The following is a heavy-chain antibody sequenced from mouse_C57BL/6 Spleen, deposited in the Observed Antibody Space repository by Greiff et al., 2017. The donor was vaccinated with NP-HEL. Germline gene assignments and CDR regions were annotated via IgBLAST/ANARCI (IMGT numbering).Heavy chain of an antibody. Sequence: EVQLVESGGGLVKPGGSLKLSCAASGFTFSSYAMSWVRQTPEKRLEWVATISDGGSYTYYPDNVKGRFTISRDNAKNNLYLQMSQLKSEDTAMYYCARATTVVATPVDYWGQGTTLTVSS. CDR1: GFTFSSYA. CDR2: ISDGGSYT. CDR3: ARATTVVATPVDY. D-gene: IGHD1-1*01. J-gene: IGHJ2*01. V-gene: IGHV5-4*01.